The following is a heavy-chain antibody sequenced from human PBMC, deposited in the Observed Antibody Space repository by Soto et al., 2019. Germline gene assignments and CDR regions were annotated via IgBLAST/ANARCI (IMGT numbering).Heavy chain of an antibody. CDR2: ISYDGSNK. V-gene: IGHV3-30*18. D-gene: IGHD5-12*01. J-gene: IGHJ4*02. CDR3: AKDPNSGYDLGPLDY. Sequence: PGGSLRLSCAASGFTFSSYGMHWVRQAPGKGLEWVAVISYDGSNKYCADSVKGRFTISRDNSKNTLYLQMNSLRAEDTAVYYCAKDPNSGYDLGPLDYWGQGTLVTVSS. CDR1: GFTFSSYG.